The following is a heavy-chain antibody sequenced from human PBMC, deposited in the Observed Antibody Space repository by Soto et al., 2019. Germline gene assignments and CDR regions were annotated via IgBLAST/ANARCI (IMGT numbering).Heavy chain of an antibody. J-gene: IGHJ6*02. CDR2: INPNSGNT. V-gene: IGHV1-8*01. Sequence: ASVKVSCKASGYTFTSYDINWVRQATGQGLEWMGIINPNSGNTSYAQKFQGRVTMTRNTSTSTVYMELSSLRSEDTAVYYCATHWTGVPRYYYGMDVWGQGTTVTVSS. D-gene: IGHD2-8*02. CDR1: GYTFTSYD. CDR3: ATHWTGVPRYYYGMDV.